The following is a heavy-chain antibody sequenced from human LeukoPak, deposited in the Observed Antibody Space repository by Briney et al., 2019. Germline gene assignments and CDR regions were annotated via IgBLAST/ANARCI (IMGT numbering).Heavy chain of an antibody. CDR3: AGSSFEYSSSGFLFDY. CDR1: GGSISSGNW. Sequence: SETLSLTCAVSGGSISSGNWWSWVRQPPGKGLEWIGELYHSGSTNYNPSLKSRVTISVDTSKNQFSLKLSSVTAADTAVYYCAGSSFEYSSSGFLFDYWGQGTLVTVSS. D-gene: IGHD6-6*01. V-gene: IGHV4-4*02. J-gene: IGHJ4*02. CDR2: LYHSGST.